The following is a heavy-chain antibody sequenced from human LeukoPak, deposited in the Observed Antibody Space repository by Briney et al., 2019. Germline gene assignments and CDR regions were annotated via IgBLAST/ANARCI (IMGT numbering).Heavy chain of an antibody. CDR1: GYTFTSYD. Sequence: ASVKVSCKASGYTFTSYDINWVRQATGQGLEWMGWMNPNSGNTGYAQKFQGRVTMTRNTSISTAYMELSSLRSEDTAVYYCARGGGPLRFLEWLKSYYFDYWGQGTLVTVSS. CDR3: ARGGGPLRFLEWLKSYYFDY. V-gene: IGHV1-8*01. D-gene: IGHD3-3*01. J-gene: IGHJ4*02. CDR2: MNPNSGNT.